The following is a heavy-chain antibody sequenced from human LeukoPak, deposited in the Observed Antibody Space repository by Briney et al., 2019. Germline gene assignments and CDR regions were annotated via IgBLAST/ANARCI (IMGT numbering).Heavy chain of an antibody. CDR2: ISSSSSYI. CDR3: ARVRAYYDVGLPHLDY. V-gene: IGHV3-21*01. D-gene: IGHD3-16*01. J-gene: IGHJ4*02. Sequence: GGSLRLSCAASGFTFSSYSMNWVRQAPGKGLEWVSSISSSSSYIYYADSVKGRFTISRDNAKNSLYLQMNSLRAEDTAVYYCARVRAYYDVGLPHLDYWGQGTLVTVSS. CDR1: GFTFSSYS.